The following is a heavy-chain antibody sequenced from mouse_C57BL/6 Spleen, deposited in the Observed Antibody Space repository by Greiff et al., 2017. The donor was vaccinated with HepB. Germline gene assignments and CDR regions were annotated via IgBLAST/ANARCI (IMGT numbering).Heavy chain of an antibody. D-gene: IGHD2-3*01. V-gene: IGHV1-61*01. CDR1: GYTFTSYW. Sequence: QQSCKASGYTFTSYWMDWVKQRPGQGLEWIGNIYPSDSETHYNQKFKDKATLTVDKSSSTAYMQLSSLTSEDSAVYYCARFDGYNFDYWGQGTTLTVSS. J-gene: IGHJ2*01. CDR2: IYPSDSET. CDR3: ARFDGYNFDY.